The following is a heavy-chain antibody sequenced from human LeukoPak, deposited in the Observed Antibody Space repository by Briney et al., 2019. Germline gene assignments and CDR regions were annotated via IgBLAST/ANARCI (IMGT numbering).Heavy chain of an antibody. CDR3: ARSGSAGCDY. Sequence: SETLSLTCAVYGGSFSGYYWSWIRQPPGKGLEWIGEINHSGSTNYNRSLKSRVTISVDTSKNQFSLKLSSVTAADTAVYYCARSGSAGCDYWGQGTLVTVSS. CDR2: INHSGST. CDR1: GGSFSGYY. V-gene: IGHV4-34*01. D-gene: IGHD6-13*01. J-gene: IGHJ4*02.